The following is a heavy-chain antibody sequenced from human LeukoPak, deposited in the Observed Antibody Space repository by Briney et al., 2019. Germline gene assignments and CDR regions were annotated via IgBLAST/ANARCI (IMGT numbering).Heavy chain of an antibody. D-gene: IGHD3-10*01. CDR1: GFTFSSYG. Sequence: GGSLRLSCAASGFTFSSYGMHWVRQAPGKGLEWVAFIRYDGSNKYYADSVKGRFTISRDNSKNTLYLKMNSLRAEDTAVYYCAKEEGYGSGDGLGFDPWGQGTLVTVSS. CDR2: IRYDGSNK. V-gene: IGHV3-30*02. CDR3: AKEEGYGSGDGLGFDP. J-gene: IGHJ5*02.